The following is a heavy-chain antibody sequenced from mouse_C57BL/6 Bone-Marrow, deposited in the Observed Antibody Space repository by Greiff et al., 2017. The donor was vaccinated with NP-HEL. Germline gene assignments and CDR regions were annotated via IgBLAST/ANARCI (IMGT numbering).Heavy chain of an antibody. J-gene: IGHJ2*01. Sequence: EVQLVESGGGLVKPGGSLTLSCAASGFTFSDYGMHWVRQAPEKGLEWVAYISSGSSTIYYADTVKGRFTISRDNAKNTLFLQMTSLRSEDTAMYYCASSSPYYFDYWGQGTTLTVSS. CDR2: ISSGSSTI. CDR3: ASSSPYYFDY. CDR1: GFTFSDYG. D-gene: IGHD1-1*01. V-gene: IGHV5-17*01.